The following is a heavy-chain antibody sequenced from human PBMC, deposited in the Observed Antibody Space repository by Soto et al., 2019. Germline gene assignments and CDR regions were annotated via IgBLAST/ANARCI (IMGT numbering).Heavy chain of an antibody. V-gene: IGHV4-34*01. CDR2: INHSGST. J-gene: IGHJ3*02. D-gene: IGHD5-18*01. CDR3: ARASSRRRGYSDGKREWGAFDR. Sequence: PSETLSLTCAVYGGSFSGYYWSWIRQRPGKGLEWIGEINHSGSTNYNPSLKSRVTISVDTSKNQFSLKLSSVTAADTAVYYCARASSRRRGYSDGKREWGAFDRWGKVKMVTVSS. CDR1: GGSFSGYY.